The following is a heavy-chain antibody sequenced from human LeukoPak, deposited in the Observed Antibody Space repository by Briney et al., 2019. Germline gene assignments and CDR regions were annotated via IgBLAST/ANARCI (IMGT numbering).Heavy chain of an antibody. J-gene: IGHJ6*02. CDR1: GFTFSSYV. D-gene: IGHD3-9*01. CDR2: ISGSGGST. Sequence: GGSLRLSCAASGFTFSSYVMSWVRQAPGKGLEWVSAISGSGGSTYYAGSVKGRFTISRDNSKNSLYLQMNSLRAEDTAVYYCAKERDFDWLPYYDYGMDVWGQGTTVTVSS. V-gene: IGHV3-23*01. CDR3: AKERDFDWLPYYDYGMDV.